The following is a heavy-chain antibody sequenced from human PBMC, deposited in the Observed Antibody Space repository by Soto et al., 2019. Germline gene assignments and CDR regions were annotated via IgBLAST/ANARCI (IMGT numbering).Heavy chain of an antibody. D-gene: IGHD6-6*01. CDR2: ISIRGGDE. J-gene: IGHJ4*02. Sequence: QVQLVESGGGVVQPGKSLRLSCAASGFTFSSYAMHWARQAPGKGLEWVTVISIRGGDEYYAESVRGRFTISRDDSKNSLYLQMDSLRVEDTAVSYCARGTIGARQPLAYGGQGPRVPVS. CDR3: ARGTIGARQPLAY. V-gene: IGHV3-30*03. CDR1: GFTFSSYA.